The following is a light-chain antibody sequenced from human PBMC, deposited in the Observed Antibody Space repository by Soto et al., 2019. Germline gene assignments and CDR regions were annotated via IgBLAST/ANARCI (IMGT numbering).Light chain of an antibody. CDR3: QQYNSYQFT. V-gene: IGKV1-5*01. Sequence: IQMTQSPSPLSASVGERVTITCRASQSISSWLAWYQQKPGKTPKLLIYDASSLESGVPSRFSGSGSGTEFTLTISSLQPDDFATYYCQQYNSYQFTFGPGTKVDIK. J-gene: IGKJ3*01. CDR1: QSISSW. CDR2: DAS.